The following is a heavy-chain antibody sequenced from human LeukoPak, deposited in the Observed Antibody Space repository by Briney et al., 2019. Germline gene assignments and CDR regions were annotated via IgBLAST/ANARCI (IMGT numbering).Heavy chain of an antibody. CDR3: ATSLGIPKHPLGAFDI. Sequence: GASVKVSCKASGYTFTSYYMHWARQAPAQGLEWMGIINPSGGSTSYAQKFQGRVTMTRDTSTSTVYMELSSLRSADTAVYYCATSLGIPKHPLGAFDIWGQGTMVTVSS. V-gene: IGHV1-46*01. D-gene: IGHD7-27*01. CDR2: INPSGGST. J-gene: IGHJ3*02. CDR1: GYTFTSYY.